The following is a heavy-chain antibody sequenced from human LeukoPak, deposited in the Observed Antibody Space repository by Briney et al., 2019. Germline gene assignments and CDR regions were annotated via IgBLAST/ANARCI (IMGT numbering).Heavy chain of an antibody. CDR2: TYYRGSA. CDR1: GXSISSSSYY. V-gene: IGHV4-39*01. Sequence: PSETLSLTCTVPGXSISSSSYYWGWIRQPPGKGLEWIGTTYYRGSAYYNPSLKRRVTISIDTVTSKNQFSLKLSSVTAADAAVYYCARLGCSGGNCYSGHWGQGTLVTVSS. CDR3: ARLGCSGGNCYSGH. D-gene: IGHD2-15*01. J-gene: IGHJ4*02.